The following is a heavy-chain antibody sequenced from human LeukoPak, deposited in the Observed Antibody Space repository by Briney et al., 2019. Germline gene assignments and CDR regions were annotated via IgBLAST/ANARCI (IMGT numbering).Heavy chain of an antibody. Sequence: ASVKVSCKASGYTFTTYGISWVRQAPGRGLEWMGWINTYNGDTKYAQKFQGRVTMTSDTSTSTAYMELRSLRSDDTAVFYCARDRRGSGSYFREYWGQGTLVTVSS. CDR1: GYTFTTYG. CDR2: INTYNGDT. V-gene: IGHV1-18*01. D-gene: IGHD3-10*01. CDR3: ARDRRGSGSYFREY. J-gene: IGHJ4*02.